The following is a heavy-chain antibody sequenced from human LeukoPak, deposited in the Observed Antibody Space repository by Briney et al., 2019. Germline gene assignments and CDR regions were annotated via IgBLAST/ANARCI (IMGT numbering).Heavy chain of an antibody. CDR2: VYSSGSP. Sequence: PSETLSLTCTVSGGSINSGSYYWSWIRQPAGKGLEWIGRVYSSGSPNYNPSLKSRVTISVDTSKNQFSLKLSSVTAADTAVYYCARGRVAARPGLVDYWGQGTLVTVSS. J-gene: IGHJ4*02. V-gene: IGHV4-61*02. D-gene: IGHD6-6*01. CDR1: GGSINSGSYY. CDR3: ARGRVAARPGLVDY.